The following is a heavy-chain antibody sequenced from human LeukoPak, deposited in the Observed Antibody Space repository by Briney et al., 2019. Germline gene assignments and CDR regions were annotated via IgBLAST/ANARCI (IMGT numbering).Heavy chain of an antibody. J-gene: IGHJ4*02. CDR2: IIPILGIA. D-gene: IGHD3-10*01. CDR1: GGTFSSYT. V-gene: IGHV1-69*02. CDR3: AIRYGSGSSYFDY. Sequence: SVKVSCKASGGTFSSYTISWVRQAPGQGLEWMGRIIPILGIANHAQKFQGRVTITADKSTSTAYMELSSLRSEDTAVYYCAIRYGSGSSYFDYWGQGTLVTVSS.